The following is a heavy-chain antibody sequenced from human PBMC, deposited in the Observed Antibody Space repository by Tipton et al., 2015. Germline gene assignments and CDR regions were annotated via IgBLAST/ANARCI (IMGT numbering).Heavy chain of an antibody. V-gene: IGHV1-69*01. CDR3: AKDYLAVTMAY. J-gene: IGHJ4*02. Sequence: QVQLVQSGAEVKKPGSSVKVSCKASGGSFTTYTISWVRQAPGQGLEWMGGIIPIFGASNYAQKFQGRVTITADESTSTAYMELTSVTSDDTAVYYCAKDYLAVTMAYWGQGTLVTVSS. D-gene: IGHD4/OR15-4a*01. CDR2: IIPIFGAS. CDR1: GGSFTTYT.